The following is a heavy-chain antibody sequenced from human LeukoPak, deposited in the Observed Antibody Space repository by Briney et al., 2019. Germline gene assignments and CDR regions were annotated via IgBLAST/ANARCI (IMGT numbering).Heavy chain of an antibody. Sequence: SETLSLTCAVSGGSISSSNWWSWVRQPPGKGLEWIGYIYYSGSTNYNPSLKSRVTISVDTSKNQFSLKLSSVTAADTAVYYCARRRVYDAFDIWGQGTMVTVSS. CDR1: GGSISSSNW. J-gene: IGHJ3*02. V-gene: IGHV4-4*02. CDR3: ARRRVYDAFDI. CDR2: IYYSGST. D-gene: IGHD5/OR15-5a*01.